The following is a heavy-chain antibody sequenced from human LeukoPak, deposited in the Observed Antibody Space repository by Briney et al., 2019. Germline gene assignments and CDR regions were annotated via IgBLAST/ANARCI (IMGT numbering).Heavy chain of an antibody. Sequence: SVKVSCKASGGTFSSYAISWVRQAPGQGLEWMGGIIPIFGTANYAQKFQGRVTITADESTSTAYMKLSSLRSEDTAVYYCARTITIFGVVTPYYMDVWGKGTTVTVSS. CDR1: GGTFSSYA. J-gene: IGHJ6*03. CDR2: IIPIFGTA. CDR3: ARTITIFGVVTPYYMDV. V-gene: IGHV1-69*13. D-gene: IGHD3-3*01.